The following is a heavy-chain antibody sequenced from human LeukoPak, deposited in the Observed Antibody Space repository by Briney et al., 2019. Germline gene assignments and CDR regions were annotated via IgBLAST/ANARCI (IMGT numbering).Heavy chain of an antibody. CDR1: GGSISSGDYY. CDR3: ARRYCSGGSCRDAFDI. CDR2: IYYSGST. J-gene: IGHJ3*02. D-gene: IGHD2-15*01. V-gene: IGHV4-31*03. Sequence: SETLSLTCTVSGGSISSGDYYWSWIRQHPGKGLEWIGYIYYSGSTYYTPSLKSRATISVDTSENQFYLKLNSVTAADTAVYYCARRYCSGGSCRDAFDIWGQGTMVTVSS.